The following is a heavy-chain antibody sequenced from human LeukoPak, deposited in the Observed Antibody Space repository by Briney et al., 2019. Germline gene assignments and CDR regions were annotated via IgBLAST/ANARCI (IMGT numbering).Heavy chain of an antibody. V-gene: IGHV3-33*06. CDR3: AKGSSGWEYYFDY. CDR2: IWYDGSNK. J-gene: IGHJ4*02. D-gene: IGHD6-19*01. CDR1: GFTFSSYG. Sequence: GRSLRLSCAASGFTFSSYGMHWVRQAPGKGLEWVAVIWYDGSNKYYADSVKGRFTISRDNSKNTLYLQMNSLRAEDTAVYYCAKGSSGWEYYFDYWGQGTLVTVSS.